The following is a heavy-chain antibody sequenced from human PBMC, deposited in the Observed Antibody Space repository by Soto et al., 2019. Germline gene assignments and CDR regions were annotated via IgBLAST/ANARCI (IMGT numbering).Heavy chain of an antibody. CDR3: ARRAVAGTSSIDY. V-gene: IGHV4-39*01. CDR1: GGSISSSSYY. J-gene: IGHJ4*02. CDR2: IYYSGST. D-gene: IGHD6-19*01. Sequence: SETLSLTCTVSGGSISSSSYYWGWIRQPPGKGLEWIGSIYYSGSTYYNPSLKSRVTISVDTSKNQFSLKLSSVTAADTAVYYCARRAVAGTSSIDYWGQGTLVTVSS.